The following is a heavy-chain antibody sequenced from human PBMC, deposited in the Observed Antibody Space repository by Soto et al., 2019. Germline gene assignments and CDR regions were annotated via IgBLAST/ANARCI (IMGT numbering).Heavy chain of an antibody. D-gene: IGHD2-8*01. CDR3: ARSDGEWFYYYYYYGMDV. J-gene: IGHJ6*02. V-gene: IGHV4-34*01. CDR1: GVSFSGYY. CDR2: INHSGST. Sequence: ETLSLTCSVYGVSFSGYYWSWIRQPPGKGLEWIGEINHSGSTNYNPSLKSRVTISVDTSKNQFSLKLSSVTAADTAVYYCARSDGEWFYYYYYYGMDVWGQGTKVTVYS.